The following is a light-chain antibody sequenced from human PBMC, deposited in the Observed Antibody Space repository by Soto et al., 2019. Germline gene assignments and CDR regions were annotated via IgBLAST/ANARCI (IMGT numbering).Light chain of an antibody. Sequence: QSVLTQPPSASGTPGQRGTISFSGSSSNIGSNYVCWYQHLPGTAPKLLIYSNNQRPSGVPDRFSGSKSGTSASLAISGLRSEDEADYYCATWDDSLSGHYVFGTGTKVTV. CDR1: SSNIGSNY. CDR3: ATWDDSLSGHYV. J-gene: IGLJ1*01. V-gene: IGLV1-47*02. CDR2: SNN.